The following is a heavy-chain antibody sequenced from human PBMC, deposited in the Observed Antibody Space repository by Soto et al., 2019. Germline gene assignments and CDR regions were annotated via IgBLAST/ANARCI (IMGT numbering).Heavy chain of an antibody. V-gene: IGHV4-39*01. CDR3: ARHRTGYSSSWLDY. J-gene: IGHJ4*02. D-gene: IGHD6-13*01. Sequence: QLQLQESGPGLVKPSETLSLTCTVSGGSISSGTYSWGWIRQPPGKGLEWIGNSYFTGNTHYNPSLNSRVTMSVDTSKSHFSLSLTSVTAADTAVYYCARHRTGYSSSWLDYWGQGTLVTVSS. CDR1: GGSISSGTYS. CDR2: SYFTGNT.